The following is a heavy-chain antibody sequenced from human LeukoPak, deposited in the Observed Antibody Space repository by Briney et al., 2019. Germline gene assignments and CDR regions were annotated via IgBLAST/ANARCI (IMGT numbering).Heavy chain of an antibody. CDR3: ARHRPGDQGYYYYGLDV. CDR2: IYPGDSTT. V-gene: IGHV5-51*01. Sequence: GESLKISCNGSGYSFTTYWVGWVRQMPGKGLEWMGIIYPGDSTTIYSPSFQGQVTISADESISTAYLQWSSLKASDTAMYFCARHRPGDQGYYYYGLDVWGQGTTVTVSS. CDR1: GYSFTTYW. D-gene: IGHD4-17*01. J-gene: IGHJ6*02.